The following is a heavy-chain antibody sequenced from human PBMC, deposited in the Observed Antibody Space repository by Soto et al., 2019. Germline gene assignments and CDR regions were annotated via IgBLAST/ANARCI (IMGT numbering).Heavy chain of an antibody. V-gene: IGHV1-69*02. CDR3: ASRSSLRDYPPA. Sequence: SVKVSWKASGGTFSSYTISWVRQAPGQGLEWMGRIIPILGIANYAQKFQGRVTITADKSTSTAYMELSSLRSEDTAVYYCASRSSLRDYPPAWGQGTLVTVSS. J-gene: IGHJ5*02. CDR2: IIPILGIA. D-gene: IGHD4-17*01. CDR1: GGTFSSYT.